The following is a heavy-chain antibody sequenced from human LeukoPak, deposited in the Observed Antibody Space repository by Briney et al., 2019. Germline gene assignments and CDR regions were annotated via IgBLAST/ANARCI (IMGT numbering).Heavy chain of an antibody. J-gene: IGHJ3*02. CDR2: FDPEDGET. V-gene: IGHV1-24*01. Sequence: ASVKVSCKVSGYTLTELSMHWVRQAPGKGLEWMGGFDPEDGETIYAQKFQGRVTMTEDTSTDTAYMELSSLRSEDTAVYYCATAHTASEWGAFDIWGQGTMVTVSS. CDR1: GYTLTELS. CDR3: ATAHTASEWGAFDI. D-gene: IGHD2-2*02.